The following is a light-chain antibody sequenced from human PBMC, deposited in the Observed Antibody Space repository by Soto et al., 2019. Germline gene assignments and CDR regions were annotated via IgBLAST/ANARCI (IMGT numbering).Light chain of an antibody. V-gene: IGKV3-11*01. CDR1: QSVSSY. Sequence: EIVLTQSPATLSLSPGEGATISCRASQSVSSYLAWYQQIPGQAPRLLIYDASNRASGVPARFSGSGSGTDFTLTIISLEPEDFAVYYCQQRVDRVTFGGGTKVDIK. CDR3: QQRVDRVT. J-gene: IGKJ4*01. CDR2: DAS.